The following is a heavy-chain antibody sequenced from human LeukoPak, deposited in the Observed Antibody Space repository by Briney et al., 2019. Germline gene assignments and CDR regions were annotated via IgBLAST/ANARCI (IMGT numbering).Heavy chain of an antibody. CDR2: IYTSGST. CDR1: GGSISRSTYY. V-gene: IGHV4-61*02. J-gene: IGHJ3*02. D-gene: IGHD3-3*01. Sequence: KPSETLSLTCTVSGGSISRSTYYWSWIRQPPGKGLEWIGRIYTSGSTNYNPSLKSRVTISVDTSKNQFSLKLTSVTAADTAVYYCARVFFGVVPMGDAFDIWGQGTMVTVSS. CDR3: ARVFFGVVPMGDAFDI.